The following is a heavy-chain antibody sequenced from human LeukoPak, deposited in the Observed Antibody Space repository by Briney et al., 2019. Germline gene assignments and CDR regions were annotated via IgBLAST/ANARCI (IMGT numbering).Heavy chain of an antibody. D-gene: IGHD5/OR15-5a*01. Sequence: ASVKVSCKASGYTFTGYYMHWVRQAPGQGLEWMGLIIPNGGGANYAQKFHGRVTMTRDTSISTPYMELSSLRSDDTAVYDCERDKSTTRHFDYWGQGTLATVSS. J-gene: IGHJ4*02. CDR3: ERDKSTTRHFDY. CDR2: IIPNGGGA. CDR1: GYTFTGYY. V-gene: IGHV1-2*02.